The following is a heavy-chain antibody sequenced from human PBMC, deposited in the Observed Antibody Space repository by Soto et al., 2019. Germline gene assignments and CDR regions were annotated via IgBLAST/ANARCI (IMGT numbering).Heavy chain of an antibody. CDR3: AREKPRYYYYYGMDV. V-gene: IGHV1-2*04. Sequence: VASVKVSCKASGYTFTGYYMHWVRQAPGQGLEWMGWINPNSGGTNYAQKFQGWVTMTRDTSISTAYMELSRLRSDDTAVYYCAREKPRYYYYYGMDVWGQGTTVTVSS. CDR1: GYTFTGYY. CDR2: INPNSGGT. J-gene: IGHJ6*02.